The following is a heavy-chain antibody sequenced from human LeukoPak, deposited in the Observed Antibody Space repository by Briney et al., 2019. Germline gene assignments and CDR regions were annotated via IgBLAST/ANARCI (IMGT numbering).Heavy chain of an antibody. CDR3: ARITAVANLAFDY. CDR2: IYLSGST. D-gene: IGHD5-18*01. V-gene: IGHV4-30-2*01. Sequence: SQTLSLTCAVSGGSLSSSGYSRNWIRQPPGKGLEWIGYIYLSGSTYYNPSLKSRVTISIDRSNNQFSLKLSPVTAADTAVYYCARITAVANLAFDYWGQGTLVTVSS. CDR1: GGSLSSSGYS. J-gene: IGHJ4*02.